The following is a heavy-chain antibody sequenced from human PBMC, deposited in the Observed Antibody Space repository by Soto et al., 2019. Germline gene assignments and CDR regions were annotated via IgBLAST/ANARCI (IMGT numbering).Heavy chain of an antibody. CDR2: MNPNSGNT. CDR1: GYTFTTYD. D-gene: IGHD3-10*01. J-gene: IGHJ4*02. CDR3: ARGYYDGSGSSRDY. V-gene: IGHV1-8*01. Sequence: QVQLVQSGAEVKKPGASVKVSCKASGYTFTTYDINWVRQATGQGLEWMGWMNPNSGNTGYAQKYQVRVNKTRKTTKSTDYMEQNSLKSEDTAVNYCARGYYDGSGSSRDYWGQGTLVTVPS.